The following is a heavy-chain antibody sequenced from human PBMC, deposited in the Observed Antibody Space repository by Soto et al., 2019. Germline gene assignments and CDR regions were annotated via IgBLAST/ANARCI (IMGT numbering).Heavy chain of an antibody. CDR2: IYHSGST. D-gene: IGHD2-2*01. CDR1: GGSISSSSYY. Sequence: SVTLYLPCNISGGSISSSSYYWGWIRQPPGKGLEWIGSIYHSGSTYYNLSLKSRVTISVDTSKNQFSLKLSSVTAADTAVYYCARHNPGYCGSTTCYDLDYWGQGTLVTVS. J-gene: IGHJ4*02. CDR3: ARHNPGYCGSTTCYDLDY. V-gene: IGHV4-39*01.